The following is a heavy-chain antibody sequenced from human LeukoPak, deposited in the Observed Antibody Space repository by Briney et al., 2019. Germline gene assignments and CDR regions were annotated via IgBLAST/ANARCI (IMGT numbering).Heavy chain of an antibody. CDR1: GFTFGSYA. D-gene: IGHD6-19*01. CDR3: AKTTAGYSSGRYPGWPVDY. Sequence: GGSLRLSCAASGFTFGSYAMYWVRPAPGKGLEWVSGISGSGGSTFYADSVKGRFTISRDNSENTVYLQMNSLRADDTAVYYCAKTTAGYSSGRYPGWPVDYWGQGTLVTVSS. V-gene: IGHV3-23*01. J-gene: IGHJ4*02. CDR2: ISGSGGST.